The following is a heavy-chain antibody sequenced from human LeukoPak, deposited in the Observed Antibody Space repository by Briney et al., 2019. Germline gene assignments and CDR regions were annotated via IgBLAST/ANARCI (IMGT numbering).Heavy chain of an antibody. CDR1: GYTFTSYG. Sequence: ASVKVSCKASGYTFTSYGISWVRQAPGQGLEWMGWISAYNGNTNYAQKLQGRVTMTTDTSTSTAYMELRSLRSDDTAVYYCARDLGWSGSQLQGYFQHWGQGTLVTVSS. J-gene: IGHJ1*01. V-gene: IGHV1-18*01. CDR3: ARDLGWSGSQLQGYFQH. D-gene: IGHD1-26*01. CDR2: ISAYNGNT.